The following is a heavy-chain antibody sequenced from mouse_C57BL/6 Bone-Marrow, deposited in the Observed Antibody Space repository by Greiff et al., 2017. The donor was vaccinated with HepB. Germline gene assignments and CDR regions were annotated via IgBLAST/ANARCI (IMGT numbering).Heavy chain of an antibody. D-gene: IGHD3-2*02. CDR3: ARGQLRPLGAMDY. CDR1: GYTFTSYW. CDR2: INPSSGYT. V-gene: IGHV1-7*01. Sequence: VQLQQSGAELAKPGASVKLSCKASGYTFTSYWMHWVKQRPGQGLEWIGYINPSSGYTKYNQKFKDKATLTADKSSSTAYMQLSSLTYEDSAVYYFARGQLRPLGAMDYWGQGTSVTVSS. J-gene: IGHJ4*01.